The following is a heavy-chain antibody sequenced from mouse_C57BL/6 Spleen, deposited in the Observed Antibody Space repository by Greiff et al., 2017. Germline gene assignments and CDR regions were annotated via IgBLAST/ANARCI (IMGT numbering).Heavy chain of an antibody. Sequence: EVKLMESGGGLVKPGGSLKLSCAASGFTFSDYGMHWVRQAPEKGLEWVAYISSGSSSIYYADKVKGRFTISRDNAKNTLFLQMTSLRSEDTAMYYCARRYGSRSLALDYWGQGTSVTVSS. CDR3: ARRYGSRSLALDY. D-gene: IGHD1-1*01. CDR1: GFTFSDYG. V-gene: IGHV5-17*01. CDR2: ISSGSSSI. J-gene: IGHJ4*01.